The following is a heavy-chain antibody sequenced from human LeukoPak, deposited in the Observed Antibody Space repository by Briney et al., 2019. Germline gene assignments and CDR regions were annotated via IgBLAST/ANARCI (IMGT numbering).Heavy chain of an antibody. D-gene: IGHD5-24*01. V-gene: IGHV1-2*02. J-gene: IGHJ3*02. Sequence: ASVKVSCKASGYSFTGYYIHWVRQTPGQGLEWMGWINPNSGGTEIAERFQGRVTMTRDMSSSTVYMQMSSLRSDDTAMFYCARGRGKFDMRAEEALDMWGQGTVVSVSS. CDR2: INPNSGGT. CDR1: GYSFTGYY. CDR3: ARGRGKFDMRAEEALDM.